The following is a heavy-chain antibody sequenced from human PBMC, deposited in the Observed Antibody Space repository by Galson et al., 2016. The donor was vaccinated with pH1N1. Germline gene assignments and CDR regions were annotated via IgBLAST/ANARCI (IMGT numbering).Heavy chain of an antibody. Sequence: SVKVSCKASGDTFIDYAISWVRQAPGQGLEWMGAIIPILGVVSYAQTFQGRVAITAANSTTIVYMELSSLRSEDTAVYYCARVLRTVVFDYWGQGTLVTVSS. CDR2: IIPILGVV. J-gene: IGHJ4*02. CDR3: ARVLRTVVFDY. D-gene: IGHD4-23*01. V-gene: IGHV1-69*10. CDR1: GDTFIDYA.